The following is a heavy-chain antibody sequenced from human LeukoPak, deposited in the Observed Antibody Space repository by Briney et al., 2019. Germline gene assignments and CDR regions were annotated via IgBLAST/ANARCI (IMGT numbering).Heavy chain of an antibody. Sequence: GGSLRLSCAASGFTFSSYSMNWVRQAPGKGLEWVSFISTSSSYIYCADSLRGRFTISRDNAKKSLYLQMNSLRAEDTAVYYCARDQDWNDRGGLDYWGQGTLVTVSS. V-gene: IGHV3-21*01. CDR1: GFTFSSYS. CDR2: ISTSSSYI. CDR3: ARDQDWNDRGGLDY. D-gene: IGHD1-1*01. J-gene: IGHJ4*02.